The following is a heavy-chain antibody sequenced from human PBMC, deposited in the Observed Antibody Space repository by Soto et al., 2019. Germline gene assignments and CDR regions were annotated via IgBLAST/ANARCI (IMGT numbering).Heavy chain of an antibody. V-gene: IGHV4-59*02. CDR2: MSYSRSS. D-gene: IGHD1-20*01. CDR3: AKTRITSTAATFDP. CDR1: GGAVSTYD. Sequence: XTLSLAGTVSGGAVSTYDCGWIRQPPGKGLEVSVDMSYSRSSNYNPSLKSRVTMSVDTSKNHVYLKLSSVTAADTAVYYCAKTRITSTAATFDPWGQGTLRPVSS. J-gene: IGHJ5*02.